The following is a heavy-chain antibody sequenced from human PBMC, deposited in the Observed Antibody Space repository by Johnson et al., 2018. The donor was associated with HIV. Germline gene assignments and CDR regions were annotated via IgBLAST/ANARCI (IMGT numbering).Heavy chain of an antibody. V-gene: IGHV3-66*01. Sequence: VQLVESGGGLVQPGRSLRLSCAASGFTFDDYAMHWVRQAPGKGLEWVSGIYSGGSTYYADSVKGRFTISRDNSKNSLYLQMNSLRVEDTAVYYCASDPVPAAIRAFDIWGQGTMVTVSS. D-gene: IGHD2-2*01. CDR3: ASDPVPAAIRAFDI. J-gene: IGHJ3*02. CDR2: IYSGGST. CDR1: GFTFDDYA.